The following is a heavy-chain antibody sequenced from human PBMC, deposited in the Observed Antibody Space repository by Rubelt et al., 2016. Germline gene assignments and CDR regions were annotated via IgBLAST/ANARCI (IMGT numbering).Heavy chain of an antibody. CDR3: ARIHNGVLRAANWFDP. D-gene: IGHD2/OR15-2a*01. Sequence: QVQLQESGPGLVKPSETLSLTCSVSGGSISNYYWSWIRQPPGKGLEWIGYIYYSGSANYNPSLKSRGTMSIDMSKNQISLSLSSVTAAYTAVYYCARIHNGVLRAANWFDPWGQGTLVTVSS. J-gene: IGHJ5*02. V-gene: IGHV4-59*01. CDR1: GGSISNYY. CDR2: IYYSGSA.